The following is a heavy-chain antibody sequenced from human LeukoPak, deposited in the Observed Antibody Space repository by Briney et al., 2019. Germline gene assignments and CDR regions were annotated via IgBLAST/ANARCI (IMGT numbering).Heavy chain of an antibody. V-gene: IGHV4-38-2*01. CDR3: ARSPWIQLWLGAFDI. D-gene: IGHD5-18*01. J-gene: IGHJ3*02. CDR2: IYHSGST. Sequence: SETLSLTCAVSGYSISSGYYCGWIRQPPGKGLEWIGSIYHSGSTYYNPSLKSRVTISVDTSKNQFSLKLSSVTAADTAVYYCARSPWIQLWLGAFDIWGQGTMVTVSS. CDR1: GYSISSGYY.